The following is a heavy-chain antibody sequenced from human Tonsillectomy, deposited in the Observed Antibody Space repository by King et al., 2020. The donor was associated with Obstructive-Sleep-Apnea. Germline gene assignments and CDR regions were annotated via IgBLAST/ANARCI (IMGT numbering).Heavy chain of an antibody. V-gene: IGHV1-46*01. CDR3: ARDPPLGDYERTYGMDV. CDR2: INPSGGST. J-gene: IGHJ6*02. CDR1: GYTFTSYY. Sequence: VQLVESGAEVKKPGASVKVSCTASGYTFTSYYMHWVRQAPGQGLEWMGIINPSGGSTSYAQKFQGRVTMTRDTSTSTVYMELSSLRSEDTAVYYCARDPPLGDYERTYGMDVWGQGTTVTVSS. D-gene: IGHD4-17*01.